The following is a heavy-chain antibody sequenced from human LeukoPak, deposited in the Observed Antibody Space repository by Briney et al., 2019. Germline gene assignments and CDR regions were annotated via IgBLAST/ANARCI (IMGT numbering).Heavy chain of an antibody. V-gene: IGHV4-30-4*01. J-gene: IGHJ6*03. Sequence: SETLSLTCSVSGDSISIGDYRWSWIRQSPGKGLEWIGYIYYIGTAYYNPSLRSRVALSADTSKNQFSLKLNSVTVADSAVYFCARARGDSPRIYYYMDVWGKGATVTVSS. CDR1: GDSISIGDYR. CDR2: IYYIGTA. D-gene: IGHD3-16*01. CDR3: ARARGDSPRIYYYMDV.